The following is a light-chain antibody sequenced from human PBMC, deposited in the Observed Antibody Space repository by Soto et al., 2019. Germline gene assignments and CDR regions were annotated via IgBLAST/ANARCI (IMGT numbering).Light chain of an antibody. CDR2: GAS. CDR3: HQYDSWT. J-gene: IGKJ1*01. V-gene: IGKV3-20*01. Sequence: EIEMTQSPGTLSLSPGETATLSCRASQSLAGNYLAWYQQKPGQAPRLLISGASSRATGIPDRFSGSGSGTDFTLTINRLVPEDFAVYYCHQYDSWTFGQGTKVDIK. CDR1: QSLAGNY.